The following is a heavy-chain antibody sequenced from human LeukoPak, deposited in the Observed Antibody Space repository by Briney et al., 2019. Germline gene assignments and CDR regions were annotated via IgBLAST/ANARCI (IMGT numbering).Heavy chain of an antibody. J-gene: IGHJ5*02. V-gene: IGHV4-4*07. D-gene: IGHD3-10*01. Sequence: SETLSLTCTVSGGSISSYYWSWIRQPAGKGLEWIGRIYTSGSTNYNPALKSRVTMSVDTSKNHFSLKLSSVTAADTAVYYCARDLRPMGVVSWFDPWGQGTLVTVSS. CDR1: GGSISSYY. CDR2: IYTSGST. CDR3: ARDLRPMGVVSWFDP.